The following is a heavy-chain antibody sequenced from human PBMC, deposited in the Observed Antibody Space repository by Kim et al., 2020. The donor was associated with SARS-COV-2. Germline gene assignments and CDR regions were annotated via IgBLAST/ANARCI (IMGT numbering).Heavy chain of an antibody. CDR2: IIPILGIA. V-gene: IGHV1-69*04. CDR3: AREVGTWLQLWPDYGMDV. D-gene: IGHD5-18*01. J-gene: IGHJ6*02. Sequence: SVKVSCKASGGTFSSYAISWVRQAPGQGLEWMGRIIPILGIANYAQKFQGRVTITADKSTSTSYMELSSLRSEDTAVYYCAREVGTWLQLWPDYGMDVWGQETTVTVSS. CDR1: GGTFSSYA.